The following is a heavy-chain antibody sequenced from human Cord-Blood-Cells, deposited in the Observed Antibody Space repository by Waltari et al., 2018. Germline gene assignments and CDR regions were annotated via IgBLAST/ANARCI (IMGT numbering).Heavy chain of an antibody. CDR1: GFTFSSYS. Sequence: EVQLVESGGGLVKPGGSLRLSCAASGFTFSSYSMNWVRQAPGKGRGWVSSISSSSSYIYYADSVKGRFTISRDNAKNSLYLQMNSLRAEDTAVYYCARAHSSGWSDYWGQGTLVTVSS. CDR3: ARAHSSGWSDY. V-gene: IGHV3-21*01. D-gene: IGHD6-19*01. CDR2: ISSSSSYI. J-gene: IGHJ4*02.